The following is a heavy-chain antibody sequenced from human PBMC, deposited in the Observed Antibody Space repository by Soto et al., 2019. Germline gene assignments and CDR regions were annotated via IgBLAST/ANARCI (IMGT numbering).Heavy chain of an antibody. D-gene: IGHD7-27*01. J-gene: IGHJ4*02. CDR3: AKEVSLGSTVDLGY. CDR1: GFTFTIFA. Sequence: GGSLRLSCAASGFTFTIFAMSWVRQSPGKGLEWVSTISGSGGSTYYADAVKGRFTISRDNSMGTLYLQMKSLRVENTAIYYCAKEVSLGSTVDLGYWGQGTLVTVSS. V-gene: IGHV3-23*01. CDR2: ISGSGGST.